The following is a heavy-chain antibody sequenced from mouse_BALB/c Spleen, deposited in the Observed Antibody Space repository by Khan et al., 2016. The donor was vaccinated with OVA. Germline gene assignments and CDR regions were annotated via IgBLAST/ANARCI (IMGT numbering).Heavy chain of an antibody. CDR1: GYSITSNYA. V-gene: IGHV3-2*02. Sequence: EVQLQESGPGLVKPSQSLSLTCTVTGYSITSNYAWNWIRQFPGNKLEWMGYISYSGSTSYNPSLKSRISITRDQSKNTFFLQLNSVTTEDTATYYCARGNYYGYAMDYWGQGTSVTVSS. J-gene: IGHJ4*01. D-gene: IGHD1-1*01. CDR2: ISYSGST. CDR3: ARGNYYGYAMDY.